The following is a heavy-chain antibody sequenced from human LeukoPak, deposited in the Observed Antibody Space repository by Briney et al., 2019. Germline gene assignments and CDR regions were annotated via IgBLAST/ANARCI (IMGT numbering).Heavy chain of an antibody. CDR1: GFTFSSYW. V-gene: IGHV3-7*03. J-gene: IGHJ5*02. CDR3: ARDIPLVGEEEGPNWFDP. Sequence: PGGSLRLSCAASGFTFSSYWMSWVRQAPGKGLEWVANIKQDGSEKYYVDSVKGRFTISRDNAKNSLYLQMNSLRAEDTAVYYCARDIPLVGEEEGPNWFDPWGQGTLVTVSS. D-gene: IGHD2-2*02. CDR2: IKQDGSEK.